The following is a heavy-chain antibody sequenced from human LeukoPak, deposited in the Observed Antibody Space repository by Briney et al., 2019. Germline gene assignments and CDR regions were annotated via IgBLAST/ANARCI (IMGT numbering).Heavy chain of an antibody. V-gene: IGHV1-18*04. CDR2: ISAYNGNT. D-gene: IGHD2-2*01. CDR1: GYTFTGYY. CDR3: ARGPYCSSTSCFPSTYYYYYYMDV. Sequence: GASVKVSCKASGYTFTGYYMHWVRQAPGQGLEWMGWISAYNGNTNYAQKLQGRVTMTTDTSTSTAYMELRSLRSDDTAVYYCARGPYCSSTSCFPSTYYYYYYMDVWGKGTTVTVSS. J-gene: IGHJ6*03.